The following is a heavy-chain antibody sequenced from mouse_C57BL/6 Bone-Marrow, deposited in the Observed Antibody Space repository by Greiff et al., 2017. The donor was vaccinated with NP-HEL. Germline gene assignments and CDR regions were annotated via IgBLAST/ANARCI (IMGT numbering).Heavy chain of an antibody. V-gene: IGHV1-50*01. J-gene: IGHJ4*01. CDR2: LDPSDSSP. CDR3: ASIYYGYDGYAMDY. Sequence: QVHVKQSGAELVKPGASVKLSCKASGYTFTSYWMQWVKQRPGQGLEWIGELDPSDSSPNYNQKFKGPATLTVDTSSSTAYMQLSSLTSEDSAVYYCASIYYGYDGYAMDYWGQGTSVTVSS. CDR1: GYTFTSYW. D-gene: IGHD2-2*01.